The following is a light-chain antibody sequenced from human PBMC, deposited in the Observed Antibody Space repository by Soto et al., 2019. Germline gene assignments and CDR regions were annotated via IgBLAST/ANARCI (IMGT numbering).Light chain of an antibody. J-gene: IGKJ2*01. Sequence: DIQMTQSPSSLSASVGDRVTITCRAIQAVSKSLAWYQQKSWKVPKLLIYAASTVHSGVPSRFSGSGSGTDFTLTIISLQPEDVATYYCQQYNSAPRTFGQGTKQQIK. CDR3: QQYNSAPRT. CDR2: AAS. CDR1: QAVSKS. V-gene: IGKV1-27*01.